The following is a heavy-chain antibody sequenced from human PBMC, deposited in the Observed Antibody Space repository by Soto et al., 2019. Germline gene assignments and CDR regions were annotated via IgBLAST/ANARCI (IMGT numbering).Heavy chain of an antibody. CDR1: GFSLSTSGVG. CDR2: IYWNDDK. J-gene: IGHJ3*02. D-gene: IGHD2-2*01. V-gene: IGHV2-5*01. Sequence: QITLKESGPTLVKPTQTLTLTCTFSGFSLSTSGVGVGWIRQPPGKALEWLALIYWNDDKRYSPSLKSRLTITKDTSKTQVVLTMTNMDPVDTATYYCAHRQYCSSTSCYGLYAFDIWGQGTMVTVSS. CDR3: AHRQYCSSTSCYGLYAFDI.